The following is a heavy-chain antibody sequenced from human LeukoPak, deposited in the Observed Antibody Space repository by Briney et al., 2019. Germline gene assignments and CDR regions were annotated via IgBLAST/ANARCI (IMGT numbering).Heavy chain of an antibody. V-gene: IGHV3-33*08. CDR2: IWYDGSDK. CDR1: GFTFSSYG. Sequence: PGGSLRLSCAASGFTFSSYGMHWVRQAPGKGLEWVAIIWYDGSDKYYADSVRGRFTISRDNSKNTLYLQMNSLRAEDTAVYYCGRVGCTGGGCKPYAYYATDVWGQGTTVTVSS. D-gene: IGHD2-8*02. CDR3: GRVGCTGGGCKPYAYYATDV. J-gene: IGHJ6*02.